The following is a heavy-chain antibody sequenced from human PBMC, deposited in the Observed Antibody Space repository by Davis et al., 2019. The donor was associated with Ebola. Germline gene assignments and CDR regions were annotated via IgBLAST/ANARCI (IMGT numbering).Heavy chain of an antibody. CDR2: ISSGSTYI. CDR3: ANLFYGDYSDAFDI. Sequence: PGGSLRLSCAASGFSFSGYTMNWVRQAPGKGLEWVSYISSGSTYIYYADSVKGRFTISRDNSKNTLYLQMNSLRAEDTAVYYCANLFYGDYSDAFDIWGQGTMVTVSS. CDR1: GFSFSGYT. V-gene: IGHV3-21*01. J-gene: IGHJ3*02. D-gene: IGHD4-17*01.